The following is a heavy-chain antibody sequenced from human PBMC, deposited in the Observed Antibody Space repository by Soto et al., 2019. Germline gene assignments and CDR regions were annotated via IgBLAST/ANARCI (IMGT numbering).Heavy chain of an antibody. CDR2: ITWDDDK. CDR3: ANQTRGSWYYLDH. D-gene: IGHD6-13*01. CDR1: GFSLFTSAVS. V-gene: IGHV2-5*02. Sequence: QITLKDSGPTLVKLTHTLTLTCTFSGFSLFTSAVSVVWIRQPPGKALKWLALITWDDDKRYSPSLKTRLTITKDTYKEEVVLTMTNKDPVDTATYDCANQTRGSWYYLDHWGQGTLVTVSS. J-gene: IGHJ4*02.